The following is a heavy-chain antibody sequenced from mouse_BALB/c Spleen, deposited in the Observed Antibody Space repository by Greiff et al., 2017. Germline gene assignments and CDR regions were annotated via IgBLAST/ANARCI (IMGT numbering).Heavy chain of an antibody. CDR3: ARGWLLPSMDY. V-gene: IGHV5-17*02. CDR2: ISSGSSTI. Sequence: EVQLVESGGGLVQPGGSRKLSCAASGFTFSSFGMHWVRQAPEKGLEWVAYISSGSSTIYYADTVKGRFTISRDNPKNTLFLQMTSLRSEDTAMYYCARGWLLPSMDYWGQGTSVTVSS. D-gene: IGHD2-3*01. J-gene: IGHJ4*01. CDR1: GFTFSSFG.